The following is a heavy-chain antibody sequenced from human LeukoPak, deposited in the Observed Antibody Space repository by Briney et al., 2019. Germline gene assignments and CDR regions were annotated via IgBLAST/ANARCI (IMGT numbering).Heavy chain of an antibody. CDR1: GFTFSSYG. D-gene: IGHD3-9*01. V-gene: IGHV3-30*18. CDR3: AKDQPDILTGYSDYGMDV. Sequence: PGGSLRLSCAASGFTFSSYGMHWVRQAPGKGLEWAAVISYDGSNKYYADSVKGRFTISRDNSKNTLYLQMNSLRAEDTAVYYCAKDQPDILTGYSDYGMDVWGQGTTVTVSS. J-gene: IGHJ6*02. CDR2: ISYDGSNK.